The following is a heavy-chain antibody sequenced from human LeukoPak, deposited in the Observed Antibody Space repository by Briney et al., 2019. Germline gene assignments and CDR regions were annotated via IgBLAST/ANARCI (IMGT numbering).Heavy chain of an antibody. V-gene: IGHV4-39*07. J-gene: IGHJ4*02. D-gene: IGHD2-15*01. CDR1: GGSISSGSYF. CDR3: ARSRMAYCSGGRCYSHFDY. Sequence: SETLSLTCTASGGSISSGSYFWGWIRQPPGKGLEWIVSIYYSGSTNYNPSPKSRVTIYVDTSKITFSMKMTSVTAADKAVYYCARSRMAYCSGGRCYSHFDYWGQGNLVPVSS. CDR2: IYYSGST.